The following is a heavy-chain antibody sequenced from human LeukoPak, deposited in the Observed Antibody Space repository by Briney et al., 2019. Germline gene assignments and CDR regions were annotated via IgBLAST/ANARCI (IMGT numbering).Heavy chain of an antibody. CDR3: ARDWAGTAMPMISYYYYYMDV. CDR2: ISRSSSSYI. J-gene: IGHJ6*03. D-gene: IGHD5-18*01. V-gene: IGHV3-21*01. CDR1: GFTFSSYS. Sequence: PGGSLRLSCAASGFTFSSYSMNWVRQAPGKGLEWVSSISRSSSSYIYYADSVKGRFTISRDNAKNSLYLQMNSLRAEDTAVYYCARDWAGTAMPMISYYYYYMDVWGKGTTVTVSS.